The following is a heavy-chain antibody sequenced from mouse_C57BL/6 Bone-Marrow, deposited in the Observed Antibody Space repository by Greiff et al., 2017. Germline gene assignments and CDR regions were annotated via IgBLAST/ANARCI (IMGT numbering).Heavy chain of an antibody. Sequence: EVKLMESGGGLVKPGGSLKLSCAASGFTFSDYGMHWVRQAPEKGLEWVAYISSGSSTIYYADTVKGRFTISRDNAKNTLFLQMTSLRSEDTAMYCCARPRHFYYGGFAYWGQGTLVTVSA. D-gene: IGHD1-1*01. CDR2: ISSGSSTI. V-gene: IGHV5-17*01. J-gene: IGHJ3*01. CDR3: ARPRHFYYGGFAY. CDR1: GFTFSDYG.